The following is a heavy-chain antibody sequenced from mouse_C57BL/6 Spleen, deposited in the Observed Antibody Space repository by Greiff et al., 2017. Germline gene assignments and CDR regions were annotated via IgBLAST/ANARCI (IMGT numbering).Heavy chain of an antibody. Sequence: VQLQQSVAELVRPGASVKLSCTASGFNIKNTYMHWVKQRPEQGLEWIGRIDPANGNTKYAPKFQGKATITADTSSNTSYLQLSSLTSEDTAIYYCARSYYYGSSPYAMDYWGQGTSVTVSS. CDR3: ARSYYYGSSPYAMDY. J-gene: IGHJ4*01. CDR1: GFNIKNTY. V-gene: IGHV14-3*01. D-gene: IGHD1-1*01. CDR2: IDPANGNT.